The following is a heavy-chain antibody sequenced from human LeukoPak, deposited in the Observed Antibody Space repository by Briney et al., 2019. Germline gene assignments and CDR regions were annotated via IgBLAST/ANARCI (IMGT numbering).Heavy chain of an antibody. CDR3: ASRVVTLRTFGY. Sequence: PSETLSLTCTVSGGSISSSSYYWGWIRQPPGKGLEWIGSIYYSGSTYYNPSLKSRVTISVDTSKNQFSLKLSSVTAADTAVYYCASRVVTLRTFGYWGQGTLVTVSS. D-gene: IGHD3-3*01. V-gene: IGHV4-39*07. CDR1: GGSISSSSYY. CDR2: IYYSGST. J-gene: IGHJ4*02.